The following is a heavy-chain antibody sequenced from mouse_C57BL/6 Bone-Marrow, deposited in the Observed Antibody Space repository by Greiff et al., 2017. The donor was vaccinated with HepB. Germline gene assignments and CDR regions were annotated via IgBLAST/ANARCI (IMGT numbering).Heavy chain of an antibody. D-gene: IGHD1-1*01. CDR2: IHPSDSDT. J-gene: IGHJ3*01. CDR3: AINSRWIYYYGSSYEAWFAY. V-gene: IGHV1-74*01. CDR1: GYTFTSYW. Sequence: QVQLQQPGAELVKPGASVKVSCKASGYTFTSYWMHWVKQRPGQGLEWIGRIHPSDSDTNYNQKFKGKATLTVDKSSSTAYMQLSSLTSEDSAVYYCAINSRWIYYYGSSYEAWFAYWGQGTLVTVSA.